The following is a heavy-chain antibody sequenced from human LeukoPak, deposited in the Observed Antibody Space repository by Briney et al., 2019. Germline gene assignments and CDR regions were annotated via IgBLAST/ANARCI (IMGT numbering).Heavy chain of an antibody. Sequence: GGSLRLSCAASGFTFSSYEMNWVRQAPGKGLEWVGIIRSKTYGGTTEYAASVKGRFTISRDDSYNIAYLQMNSLKSDDTAVYYCTRGGYGSGNYYAIHYWGQGTLDTVSS. J-gene: IGHJ4*02. CDR3: TRGGYGSGNYYAIHY. D-gene: IGHD3-10*01. CDR1: GFTFSSYE. CDR2: IRSKTYGGTT. V-gene: IGHV3-49*04.